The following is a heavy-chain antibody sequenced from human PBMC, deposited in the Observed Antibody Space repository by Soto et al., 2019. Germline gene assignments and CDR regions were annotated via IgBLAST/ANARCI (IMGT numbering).Heavy chain of an antibody. Sequence: QMQLVQSGPEVKKPGTSVKVSCKASGFTFTSSAMQSVRQARGQRLEWIGWIVVGSGNTNYAQKFQERVTITRDMSTSTAYMELSSLRSEDTAVYYCALDIVAEWGQGTLVTVSS. CDR1: GFTFTSSA. V-gene: IGHV1-58*02. CDR2: IVVGSGNT. D-gene: IGHD5-12*01. J-gene: IGHJ4*02. CDR3: ALDIVAE.